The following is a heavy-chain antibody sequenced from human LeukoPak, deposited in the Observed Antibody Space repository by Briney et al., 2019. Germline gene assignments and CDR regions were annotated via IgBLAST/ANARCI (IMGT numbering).Heavy chain of an antibody. D-gene: IGHD6-19*01. CDR2: IWYDGSIK. Sequence: GGSLRLSCAASGFTFSSYAMHWVRQAPGKGLEWVAFIWYDGSIKYYADSVKGRFTISRDNSKNTLYLQMNSLRAEDTAVYYCARPIAVAGIDYWGQGTLVTVSS. V-gene: IGHV3-30*02. CDR3: ARPIAVAGIDY. J-gene: IGHJ4*02. CDR1: GFTFSSYA.